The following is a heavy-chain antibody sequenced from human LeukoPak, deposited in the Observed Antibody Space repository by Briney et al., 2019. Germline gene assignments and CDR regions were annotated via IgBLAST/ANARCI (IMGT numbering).Heavy chain of an antibody. CDR1: GFTFSNYW. CDR3: ARDVHAGDYDSSGYYGY. Sequence: GGSLRLSCAASGFTFSNYWMSWVRQAPGKGLEWVANIKQDRSEKYYVDSVKGRFTISRDNAKNSLYLQMNSLRAEDTAVYYCARDVHAGDYDSSGYYGYWGQGTLVTVSS. CDR2: IKQDRSEK. D-gene: IGHD3-22*01. J-gene: IGHJ4*02. V-gene: IGHV3-7*03.